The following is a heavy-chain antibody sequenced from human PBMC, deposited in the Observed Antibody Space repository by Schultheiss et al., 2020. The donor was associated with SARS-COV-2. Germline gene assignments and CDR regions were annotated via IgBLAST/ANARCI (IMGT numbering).Heavy chain of an antibody. Sequence: SQTLSLTCTVSGGSISSYYWSWIRQPPGKGLEWIGYTYYSGSTNYNPSLKSRVTISVDTSKNQFSLKLSSVTAADTAVYYCATTFYYSNSWYGAFDIWGQGTMVTVSS. CDR3: ATTFYYSNSWYGAFDI. CDR2: TYYSGST. J-gene: IGHJ3*02. CDR1: GGSISSYY. D-gene: IGHD6-13*01. V-gene: IGHV4-59*01.